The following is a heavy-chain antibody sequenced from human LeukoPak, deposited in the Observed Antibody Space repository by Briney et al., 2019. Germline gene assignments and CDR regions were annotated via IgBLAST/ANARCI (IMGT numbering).Heavy chain of an antibody. D-gene: IGHD2-2*02. V-gene: IGHV3-23*01. Sequence: GGSLRLSCAASGFTFSSYAMSWVRQAPGKGLEWVSAISGSGGSTYYADSVKGRFTISRDNSKNTLYLQMNSLRAEDTSVYYCAKDLGYQLLYSFYYYGMDVWGQGTTVTVSS. CDR3: AKDLGYQLLYSFYYYGMDV. CDR2: ISGSGGST. J-gene: IGHJ6*02. CDR1: GFTFSSYA.